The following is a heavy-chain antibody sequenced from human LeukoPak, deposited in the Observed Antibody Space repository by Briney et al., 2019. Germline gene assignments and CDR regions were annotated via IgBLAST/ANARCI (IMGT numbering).Heavy chain of an antibody. CDR1: GYPISSGYY. D-gene: IGHD2-2*02. CDR3: ARGGLYTSSDY. J-gene: IGHJ4*02. CDR2: IYHSGST. V-gene: IGHV4-38-2*02. Sequence: SETLSLTCTVSGYPISSGYYWGWIRQPPGKGLEWIGSIYHSGSTYYNPSLKSRVTISVDTSKNQFSLKLSSVTAADTAVYYCARGGLYTSSDYWGQGTLVTVSS.